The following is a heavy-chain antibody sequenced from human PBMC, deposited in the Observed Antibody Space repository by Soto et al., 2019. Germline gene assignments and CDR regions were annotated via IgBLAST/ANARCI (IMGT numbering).Heavy chain of an antibody. J-gene: IGHJ5*02. CDR2: IYYSGST. CDR1: EVSISSGDYY. Sequence: SDTPSLTCTISEVSISSGDYYCSWIRQPPWKGLEWIGYIYYSGSTYYNPSLKSRVTISVDTSKNQFSLKLSSVTAADTAVYYCARSPYDYVWGSYLTSIGNWFERLGQGTLGNGSS. CDR3: ARSPYDYVWGSYLTSIGNWFER. V-gene: IGHV4-30-4*01. D-gene: IGHD3-16*02.